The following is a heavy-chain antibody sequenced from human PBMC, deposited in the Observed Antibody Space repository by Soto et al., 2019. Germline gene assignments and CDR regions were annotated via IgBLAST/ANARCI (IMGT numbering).Heavy chain of an antibody. J-gene: IGHJ4*02. CDR2: ISGSGTMK. V-gene: IGHV3-23*01. Sequence: EVQLLESGGGLVQPGGSLRLSCVASGFSFRNHAMTWVRQAPGKGLEWVSGISGSGTMKYYADSVRGHFIISRENAKNTLHLQMDHLRVEDTAVYYCAKEAQENEQVPIPGDNWGQGTLVTVSS. CDR1: GFSFRNHA. CDR3: AKEAQENEQVPIPGDN. D-gene: IGHD2-2*02.